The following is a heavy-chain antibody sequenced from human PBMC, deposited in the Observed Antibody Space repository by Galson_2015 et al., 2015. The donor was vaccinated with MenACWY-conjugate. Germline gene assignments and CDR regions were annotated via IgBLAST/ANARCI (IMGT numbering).Heavy chain of an antibody. CDR1: GFTFRNYA. Sequence: SLRLSCAASGFTFRNYAIHWVRQAPGKGLEWVAFIRNDGGVKYYVDSVKGRFTISRDNSKNTLYLQMNSLSPEDTAIYYCAKDAGIYSPPVDYWGQGTLVTVSS. J-gene: IGHJ4*02. D-gene: IGHD2/OR15-2a*01. CDR2: IRNDGGVK. CDR3: AKDAGIYSPPVDY. V-gene: IGHV3-30*02.